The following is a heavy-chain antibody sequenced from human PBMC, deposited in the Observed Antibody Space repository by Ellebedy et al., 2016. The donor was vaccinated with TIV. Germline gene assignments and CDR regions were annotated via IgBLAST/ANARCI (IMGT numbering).Heavy chain of an antibody. J-gene: IGHJ6*02. CDR1: GFTFSSYW. CDR2: ISWDGGST. Sequence: GESLKISXAASGFTFSSYWMHWVRQAPGKGLEWVSLISWDGGSTYYADSVKGRFTISRDNSKNSLYLQMNSLRTEDTALYYCAKEGHYYYYYYGMDVWGQGTTVTVSS. V-gene: IGHV3-43*01. CDR3: AKEGHYYYYYYGMDV.